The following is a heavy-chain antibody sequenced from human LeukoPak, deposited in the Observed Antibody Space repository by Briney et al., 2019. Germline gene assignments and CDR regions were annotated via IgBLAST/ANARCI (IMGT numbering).Heavy chain of an antibody. J-gene: IGHJ4*02. Sequence: GGSLRLSCAASGFMFSSYWMTWVRQAPGKGLEWVAFTSFDGSNKFYADSVEGRFTISRDNSKRILFLQMDNLRVDDTAMYYCAVVAGRFPPDYWGQGTLVTVSS. CDR1: GFMFSSYW. V-gene: IGHV3-30-3*01. D-gene: IGHD6-19*01. CDR2: TSFDGSNK. CDR3: AVVAGRFPPDY.